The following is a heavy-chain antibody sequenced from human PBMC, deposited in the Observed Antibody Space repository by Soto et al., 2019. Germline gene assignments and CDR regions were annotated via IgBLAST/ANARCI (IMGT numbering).Heavy chain of an antibody. D-gene: IGHD3-22*01. Sequence: GASVKVSCKASGGTPNTYVISWVRQAPGQGLEWMGGIIPLFGSANYAQKFQGRVTMTADKSTSTVYMELSSLRSDDTAVYYCAGFGFSRGYAYWGQGTLVTVSS. CDR2: IIPLFGSA. CDR1: GGTPNTYV. J-gene: IGHJ4*02. V-gene: IGHV1-69*06. CDR3: AGFGFSRGYAY.